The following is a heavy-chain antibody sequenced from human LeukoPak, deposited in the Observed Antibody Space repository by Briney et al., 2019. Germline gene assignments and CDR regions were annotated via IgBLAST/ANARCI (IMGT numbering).Heavy chain of an antibody. D-gene: IGHD6-19*01. Sequence: PSETLSLTCTVSGGSISSYYWSWIRQPPGKGLEWIGSIYYGGSTYYNASLRSRVTTSVDTSKNQFSLKLSSVTAADTAVYYCARDLGPVAALGDWFDPWGQGTLVTVSS. CDR3: ARDLGPVAALGDWFDP. CDR2: IYYGGST. J-gene: IGHJ5*02. CDR1: GGSISSYY. V-gene: IGHV4-59*12.